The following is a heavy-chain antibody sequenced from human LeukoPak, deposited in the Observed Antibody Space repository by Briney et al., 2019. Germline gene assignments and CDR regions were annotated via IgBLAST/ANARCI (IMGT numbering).Heavy chain of an antibody. CDR3: ARLDGSYYIY. Sequence: GESLKISCKISEYDFTTYWIGWVRQMPGKGLECMGIIWPGDSDTRYSPSFQGQVTISADKTISTVYLQWSSLKASDTAMYYCARLDGSYYIYWGQGTLVTVSS. CDR2: IWPGDSDT. D-gene: IGHD1-26*01. V-gene: IGHV5-51*01. J-gene: IGHJ4*02. CDR1: EYDFTTYW.